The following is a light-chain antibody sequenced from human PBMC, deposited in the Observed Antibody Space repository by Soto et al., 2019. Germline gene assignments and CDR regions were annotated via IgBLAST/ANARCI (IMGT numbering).Light chain of an antibody. V-gene: IGKV1-5*01. J-gene: IGKJ1*01. CDR3: QHYNSYSEA. CDR2: DAF. Sequence: DIQMTQSPSTLSGSVGDRVTITCRASQTISSWLAWYQKKPGKDPKLLIFDAFSLESGVPSRFSGSGSGTEFTLTISRLQTDDFATYDCQHYNSYSEAFCQGTKGDIK. CDR1: QTISSW.